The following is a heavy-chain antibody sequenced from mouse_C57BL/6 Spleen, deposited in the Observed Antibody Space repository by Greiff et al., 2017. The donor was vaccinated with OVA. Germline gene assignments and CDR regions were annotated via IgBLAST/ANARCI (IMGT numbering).Heavy chain of an antibody. V-gene: IGHV1-82*01. CDR1: GYAFSSSW. D-gene: IGHD1-1*01. Sequence: QVQLQQSGPELVKPGASVKISCKASGYAFSSSWMNWVKQRPGKGLEWIGLIYPGDGDTNYNGKFKGKATLTADKSSSTAYMQLSSLTSEDSAVYLCARYYGSKKDYFDDWGKGTTLTVSS. CDR3: ARYYGSKKDYFDD. CDR2: IYPGDGDT. J-gene: IGHJ2*01.